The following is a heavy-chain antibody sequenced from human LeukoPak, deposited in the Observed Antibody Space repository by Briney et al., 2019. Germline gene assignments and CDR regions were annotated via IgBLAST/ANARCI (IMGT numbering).Heavy chain of an antibody. J-gene: IGHJ6*02. CDR2: ISYDGSNK. CDR3: ARDFTQYYYYYYGMDV. D-gene: IGHD2-15*01. Sequence: PGRSLRLSCAASGFTFSSYAMHWVRQAPGKGLEWVAVISYDGSNKYYADSVKGRFTISRDNSKNTLYLQMNSLRAEDTAVYYCARDFTQYYYYYYGMDVWGQGTTVTVSS. V-gene: IGHV3-30-3*01. CDR1: GFTFSSYA.